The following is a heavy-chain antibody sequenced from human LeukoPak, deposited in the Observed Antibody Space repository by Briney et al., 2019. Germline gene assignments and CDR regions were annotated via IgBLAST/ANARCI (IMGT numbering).Heavy chain of an antibody. J-gene: IGHJ4*02. V-gene: IGHV3-74*01. CDR3: ARDGSLPDY. CDR2: INSDGGAT. Sequence: GGSLRLSCAASGFTLSSYWMHWVRQAPGKGLVWVSRINSDGGATSYADSVQGRFTISRDNAKNTLYLQMNSLRAEDTAVYYCARDGSLPDYWGQGTLVTVSS. CDR1: GFTLSSYW.